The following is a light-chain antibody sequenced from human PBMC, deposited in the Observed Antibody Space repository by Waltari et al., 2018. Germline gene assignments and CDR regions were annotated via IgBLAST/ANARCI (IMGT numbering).Light chain of an antibody. CDR2: EDS. Sequence: FLLTQPHSVSESPGKTVTISCTRTSGSIASNYVQWYQQRPGGAPTTVIFEDSQRPSGVPDRFSGSVDISSNSASLTISGLETEDEADYYCQSYDGSNPVVFGGGTKLTVL. CDR1: SGSIASNY. V-gene: IGLV6-57*03. J-gene: IGLJ3*02. CDR3: QSYDGSNPVV.